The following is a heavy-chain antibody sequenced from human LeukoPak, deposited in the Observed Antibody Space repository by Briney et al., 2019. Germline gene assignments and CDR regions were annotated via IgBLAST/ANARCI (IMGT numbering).Heavy chain of an antibody. CDR3: ARGEIAFDY. V-gene: IGHV3-33*01. CDR1: GFTFSSYG. Sequence: GGSLTLSCAASGFTFSSYGMLWVRQAPGKGRVWVAVIWYDGSNKYYADSVKGRFTISRDSSKNTLYLKMNSLRAEYTCVYYCARGEIAFDYWGQGTLVTVSS. D-gene: IGHD5-24*01. CDR2: IWYDGSNK. J-gene: IGHJ4*02.